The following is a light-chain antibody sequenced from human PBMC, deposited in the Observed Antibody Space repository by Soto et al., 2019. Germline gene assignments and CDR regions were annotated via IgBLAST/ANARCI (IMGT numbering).Light chain of an antibody. J-gene: IGLJ2*01. CDR2: RNN. V-gene: IGLV1-47*01. Sequence: QAVVTQPPSASGTPGQRVTISCSGSSSNIGSNYVYWYQQLPGTAPKLLIYRNNQRPSGVPDRCSGSKSGTSASLAISGLGSEDEADYYCAAWDDSLSGPVFGGGTKLTVL. CDR3: AAWDDSLSGPV. CDR1: SSNIGSNY.